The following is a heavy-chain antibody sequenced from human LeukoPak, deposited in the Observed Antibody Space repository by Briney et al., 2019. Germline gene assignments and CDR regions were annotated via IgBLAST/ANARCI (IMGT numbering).Heavy chain of an antibody. CDR3: AKGYYDYVWGSYYFDY. D-gene: IGHD3-16*01. CDR2: LSGRGDST. CDR1: GFSFNTNA. J-gene: IGHJ4*02. V-gene: IGHV3-23*01. Sequence: GGSLRLSCVASGFSFNTNAMTWVRQAPGKGLEWVSTLSGRGDSTFYADSVKGRFTISRDKSENTLHLQMNSLRAEDTAIYYCAKGYYDYVWGSYYFDYWGQGTLVTVSS.